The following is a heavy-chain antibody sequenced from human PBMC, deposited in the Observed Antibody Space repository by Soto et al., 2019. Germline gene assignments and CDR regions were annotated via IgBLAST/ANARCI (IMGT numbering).Heavy chain of an antibody. Sequence: PGESLKISCKGSGYSFTSYWIGWVRQMPGKGLEWMGIIHPGDSDTRYSPSFQGQVTISADKSISTAYLQWSSLKASDTAMYYCARQGGYSYGTRDAFDIWGQGTMVTVSS. CDR3: ARQGGYSYGTRDAFDI. CDR2: IHPGDSDT. CDR1: GYSFTSYW. V-gene: IGHV5-51*01. J-gene: IGHJ3*02. D-gene: IGHD5-18*01.